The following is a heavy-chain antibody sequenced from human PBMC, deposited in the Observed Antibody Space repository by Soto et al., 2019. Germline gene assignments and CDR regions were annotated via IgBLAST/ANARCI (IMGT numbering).Heavy chain of an antibody. CDR1: GFTFSSYG. J-gene: IGHJ2*01. CDR3: AKDYSNYWYFDL. V-gene: IGHV3-30*18. CDR2: ISYDGSNK. D-gene: IGHD4-4*01. Sequence: QVQLVESGGGVVQPGRSLRLSCAASGFTFSSYGMHWVRQAPGKGLEWVAVISYDGSNKYYADSVKGRFTISRDNSKNTLYLQMNSLSAEDTAVYYCAKDYSNYWYFDLWGRGTLVTVSS.